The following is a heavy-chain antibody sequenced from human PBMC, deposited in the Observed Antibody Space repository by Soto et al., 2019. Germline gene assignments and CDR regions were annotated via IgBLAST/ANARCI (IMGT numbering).Heavy chain of an antibody. V-gene: IGHV3-30-3*01. CDR1: GFTFSSYA. D-gene: IGHD2-15*01. J-gene: IGHJ6*02. CDR3: ARAGCDGGSCYTLVGLRYGMDV. CDR2: ISYDGNNK. Sequence: QVQLVESGGGVVQPGRSLRLSCAASGFTFSSYAMYWVRQAPGKGLEWVAVISYDGNNKYYADSVKGRFTISRDNVKNTLYLQMNSLRAEETAVYYCARAGCDGGSCYTLVGLRYGMDVWGQGTTVTVSS.